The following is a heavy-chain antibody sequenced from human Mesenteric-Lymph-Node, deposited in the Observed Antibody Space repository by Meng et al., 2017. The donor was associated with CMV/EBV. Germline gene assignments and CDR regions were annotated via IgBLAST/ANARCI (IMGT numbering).Heavy chain of an antibody. Sequence: GESLKISCAASGFTFSSYWMSWVRQAPGKGLEWVSSISSSSSYIYYADSVKGRFTISRDNAKNSLYLQMNSLRAEDTAVYYCAGIGPIVVVPAARGYGMDVWGQGTTVTVSS. D-gene: IGHD2-2*01. V-gene: IGHV3-21*01. CDR3: AGIGPIVVVPAARGYGMDV. J-gene: IGHJ6*02. CDR2: ISSSSSYI. CDR1: GFTFSSYW.